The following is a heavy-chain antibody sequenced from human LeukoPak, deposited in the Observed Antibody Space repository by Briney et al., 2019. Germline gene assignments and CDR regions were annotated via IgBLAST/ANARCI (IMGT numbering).Heavy chain of an antibody. CDR3: VTAPRYSAYVPFDQ. CDR1: GFSFDEFS. D-gene: IGHD5-12*01. CDR2: FHTEDGDI. J-gene: IGHJ4*02. V-gene: IGHV1-24*01. Sequence: ASVKVSCKVSGFSFDEFSMHWVRQTPTKGLEWMGGFHTEDGDIKYAQKFQGRVIMTEDSSAKTAYLEVSGLTSEDTAVYYCVTAPRYSAYVPFDQWGPGTLVTVSS.